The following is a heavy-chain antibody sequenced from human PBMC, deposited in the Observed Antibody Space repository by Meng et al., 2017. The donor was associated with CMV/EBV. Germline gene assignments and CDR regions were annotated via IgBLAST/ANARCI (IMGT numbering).Heavy chain of an antibody. CDR2: INHSGST. CDR3: ARAPDPKPTTVTTSEYYFDY. D-gene: IGHD4-11*01. CDR1: GGSFNNYY. Sequence: GSLRLSCVIYGGSFNNYYWNWIRQPPGKGLEWIGEINHSGSTNYNPSLKSRVTVSVDTSKNQFSLKLSSVTAADTAVYCCARAPDPKPTTVTTSEYYFDYWGQGTLVTVSS. J-gene: IGHJ4*02. V-gene: IGHV4-34*01.